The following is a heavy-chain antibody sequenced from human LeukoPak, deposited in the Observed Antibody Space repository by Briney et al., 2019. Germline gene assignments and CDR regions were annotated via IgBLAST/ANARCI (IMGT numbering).Heavy chain of an antibody. CDR2: IHSGGKT. CDR1: GFTFSSYG. V-gene: IGHV3-NL1*01. CDR3: TRDLNSGGSC. J-gene: IGHJ4*02. D-gene: IGHD2-15*01. Sequence: GGSLRLSCAASGFTFSSYGMHWVRQAPGKGLEWVSVIHSGGKTYYADSVKGRFSISRDNSKNTLYLQMNSLRAQDTAVYYCTRDLNSGGSCWGQGALVTASS.